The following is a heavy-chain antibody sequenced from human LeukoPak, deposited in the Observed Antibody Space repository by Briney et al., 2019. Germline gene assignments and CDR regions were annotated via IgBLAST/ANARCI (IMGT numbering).Heavy chain of an antibody. J-gene: IGHJ3*02. CDR1: GFTFSSYW. CDR3: AKFGLAGSGRYHVAFDI. D-gene: IGHD3-10*01. V-gene: IGHV3-74*01. CDR2: INSDGSST. Sequence: PGGSLRLSCAASGFTFSSYWMHWVRQAPGKGLVWVSRINSDGSSTSYADSVKGRFTISRDNAKNTLYLQMNSLRAEDTAVYYCAKFGLAGSGRYHVAFDIWGQGTMVTVSS.